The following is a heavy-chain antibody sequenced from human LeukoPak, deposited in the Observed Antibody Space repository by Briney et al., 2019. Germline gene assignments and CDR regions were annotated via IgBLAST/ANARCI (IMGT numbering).Heavy chain of an antibody. J-gene: IGHJ4*02. Sequence: GGSLRLSCAASGFTFSSYGMTWVRQAPGKGLEWVSGIGGSGGGPYYADSVKGRFTISRDNSKNTLYLQMNSLRAEDTAVYYCARVRGGNYFDYWGQGTLVTVSS. V-gene: IGHV3-23*01. D-gene: IGHD3-16*01. CDR1: GFTFSSYG. CDR3: ARVRGGNYFDY. CDR2: IGGSGGGP.